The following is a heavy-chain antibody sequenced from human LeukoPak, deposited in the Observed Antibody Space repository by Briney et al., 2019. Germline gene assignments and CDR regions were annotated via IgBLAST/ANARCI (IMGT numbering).Heavy chain of an antibody. V-gene: IGHV3-7*04. CDR1: GFTFSAYW. CDR3: ARGTLTAPGLDS. J-gene: IGHJ4*02. Sequence: PGGSLRLSCSASGFTFSAYWMTWVRQAPGKGLQWVANIKEDGREEYYMDPVKGRFTIYRDNAKNSLFLQMNILRADNTAVYYCARGTLTAPGLDSWGQGALVAVSS. CDR2: IKEDGREE. D-gene: IGHD6-13*01.